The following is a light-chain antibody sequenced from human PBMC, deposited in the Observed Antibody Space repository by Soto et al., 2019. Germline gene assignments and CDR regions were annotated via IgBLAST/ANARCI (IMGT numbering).Light chain of an antibody. V-gene: IGKV3-15*01. CDR2: GAS. CDR3: QQYNNWPPWT. CDR1: QSVSSK. J-gene: IGKJ1*01. Sequence: EVVMPQSPATVSVSPGERATLSCRASQSVSSKLAWYQQRPGQAPRLLIYGASTRATGIPVRFSGSGSGTEFTLTISSLQSEDFAVYYCQQYNNWPPWTFGQGTKVEIK.